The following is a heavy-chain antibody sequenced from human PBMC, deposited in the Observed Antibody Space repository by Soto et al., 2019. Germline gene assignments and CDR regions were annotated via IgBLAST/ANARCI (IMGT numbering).Heavy chain of an antibody. CDR2: IIPIFGTA. V-gene: IGHV1-69*13. CDR1: GGTFSSYA. CDR3: ARDFGDNWNYASRVYYYYGMDV. D-gene: IGHD1-7*01. Sequence: GASVKVSGKASGGTFSSYAISWVRQAPGQGLEWMGGIIPIFGTANYAQKFQGRVTITADESTSTAYMELSSLRSEDTAVYYCARDFGDNWNYASRVYYYYGMDVWGQGNTVTVSS. J-gene: IGHJ6*02.